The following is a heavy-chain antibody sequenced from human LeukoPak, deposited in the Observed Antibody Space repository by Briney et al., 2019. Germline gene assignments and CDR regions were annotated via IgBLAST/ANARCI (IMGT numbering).Heavy chain of an antibody. V-gene: IGHV3-53*01. CDR2: IYSGGST. Sequence: GGPLRLSCAASGFTVSTYYMTWVRQALGKGLECVSVIYSGGSTYYADSVKGRFTVSRDNSKNTLYLQMNSLRADDTAMYYCARGLGYCTSTTCLLPFDYWGQGTLVTVSS. D-gene: IGHD2-2*01. CDR3: ARGLGYCTSTTCLLPFDY. J-gene: IGHJ4*02. CDR1: GFTVSTYY.